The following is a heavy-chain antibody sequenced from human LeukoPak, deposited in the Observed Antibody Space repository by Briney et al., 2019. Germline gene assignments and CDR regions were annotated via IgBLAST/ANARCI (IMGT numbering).Heavy chain of an antibody. CDR3: ARIPALGYGSGSYYPFDY. CDR2: IFASGST. Sequence: PSETLSLTCTVSYDSIGTYLWNWVRQPAGKGLEWIGRIFASGSTFYSPSLKSRLTISVDTSKNQVSLKLNSVTAADTAVYYCARIPALGYGSGSYYPFDYWGQGTLVTVSS. CDR1: YDSIGTYL. D-gene: IGHD3-10*01. V-gene: IGHV4-4*07. J-gene: IGHJ4*02.